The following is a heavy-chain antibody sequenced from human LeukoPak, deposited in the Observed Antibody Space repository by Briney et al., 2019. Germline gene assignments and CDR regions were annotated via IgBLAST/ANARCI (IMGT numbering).Heavy chain of an antibody. CDR2: ISSSSYI. Sequence: GGSLRLSCAASGFTFSSYSMNWVRQAPGKGLEWVSSISSSSYIYYADSVKGRFTISRDNAKNSLYLQMNSLRAEDTAVYYCARDRGVRGVYYYYYYMDVWGKGTTVTVSS. D-gene: IGHD3-10*01. CDR3: ARDRGVRGVYYYYYYMDV. J-gene: IGHJ6*03. CDR1: GFTFSSYS. V-gene: IGHV3-21*01.